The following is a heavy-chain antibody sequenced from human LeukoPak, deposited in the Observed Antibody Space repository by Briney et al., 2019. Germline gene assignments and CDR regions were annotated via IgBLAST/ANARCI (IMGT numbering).Heavy chain of an antibody. CDR2: ISDSGGTT. CDR1: GFTFSTYA. D-gene: IGHD5-12*01. CDR3: AKHSYRVDSFTDY. J-gene: IGHJ4*02. Sequence: PGGSLRLSCAASGFTFSTYAMSWVRQAPGKGLEWVSGISDSGGTTYYADSVKGRFTISRDNSKNTLYLQMNSLRAEDTAVYYRAKHSYRVDSFTDYWGQGTLVTVSS. V-gene: IGHV3-23*01.